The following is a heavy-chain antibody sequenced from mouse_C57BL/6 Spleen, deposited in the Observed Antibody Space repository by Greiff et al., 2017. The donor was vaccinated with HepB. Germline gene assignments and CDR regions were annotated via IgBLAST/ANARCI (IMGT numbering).Heavy chain of an antibody. V-gene: IGHV5-9-1*02. CDR2: ISSGGDYI. CDR1: GFTFSSYA. D-gene: IGHD2-3*01. J-gene: IGHJ1*03. CDR3: TRDGYYVDWYFDV. Sequence: EVKLVESGEGLVKPGGSLKLSCAASGFTFSSYAMSWVRQTPEKRLEWVAYISSGGDYIYYADTVKGRFTISRDNARNTLYLQMSSLKSEDTAMYYCTRDGYYVDWYFDVWGTGTTVTVSS.